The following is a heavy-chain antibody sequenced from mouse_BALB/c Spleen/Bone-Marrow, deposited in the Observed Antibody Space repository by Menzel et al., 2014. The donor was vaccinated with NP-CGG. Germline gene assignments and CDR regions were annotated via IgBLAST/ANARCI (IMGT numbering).Heavy chain of an antibody. CDR3: ARGGTTATWYFDV. CDR1: GFNIKDTY. D-gene: IGHD1-2*01. V-gene: IGHV14-3*02. J-gene: IGHJ1*01. Sequence: DVQLVESGAELVKPGASVKLSCTASGFNIKDTYMHRVKQRPEQGLEWIGRIDPANGNTKYDPKFQGKATITADTSSNTAYLQLSSLTSEDTAVYYCARGGTTATWYFDVWGAGTTVTVSS. CDR2: IDPANGNT.